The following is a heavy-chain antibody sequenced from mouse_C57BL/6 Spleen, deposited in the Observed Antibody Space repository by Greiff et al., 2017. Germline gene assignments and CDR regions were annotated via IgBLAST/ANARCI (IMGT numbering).Heavy chain of an antibody. V-gene: IGHV6-3*01. D-gene: IGHD2-3*01. J-gene: IGHJ4*01. CDR1: GFTFSNYW. CDR3: TEWMDDDGYYFYAMDY. CDR2: IRLKSDNYAT. Sequence: EVKLEESGGGLVQPGGSMKISCVASGFTFSNYWMNWVRQSPEKGLTWVAQIRLKSDNYATHYAESVKGRFTNSRADAKSSVYLEKNNLRAEDTVIYYCTEWMDDDGYYFYAMDYWGQGTSVTVSS.